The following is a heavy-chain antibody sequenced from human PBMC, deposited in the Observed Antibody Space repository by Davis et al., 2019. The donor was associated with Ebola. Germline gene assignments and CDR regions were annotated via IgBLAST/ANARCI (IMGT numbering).Heavy chain of an antibody. Sequence: GESLKISCETSGFTFTTHWIAWVRQMPGKGLECMGVIYPGDSDTRYSPSFQGQVTFSVDKSINSVFLHWSSLKASDTAMYYCARRGLAGSSIDSWGQGTLVTVSS. D-gene: IGHD3-16*01. J-gene: IGHJ4*02. V-gene: IGHV5-51*01. CDR2: IYPGDSDT. CDR1: GFTFTTHW. CDR3: ARRGLAGSSIDS.